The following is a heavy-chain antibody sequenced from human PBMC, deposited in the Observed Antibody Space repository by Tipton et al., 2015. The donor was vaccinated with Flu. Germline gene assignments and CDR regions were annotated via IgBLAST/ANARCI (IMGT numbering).Heavy chain of an antibody. CDR1: GGSFSGYY. Sequence: GLVKPSETLSLTCAVYGGSFSGYYWSWIRQPPGKGLEWIGEINHSGSTNYNPSLKSRVTISVDTSKNQFSLKVASVTAADTAVYYCARRDYSNYVSEPKNWFDPWGQGILVTVFS. CDR2: INHSGST. CDR3: ARRDYSNYVSEPKNWFDP. V-gene: IGHV4-34*01. D-gene: IGHD4-11*01. J-gene: IGHJ5*02.